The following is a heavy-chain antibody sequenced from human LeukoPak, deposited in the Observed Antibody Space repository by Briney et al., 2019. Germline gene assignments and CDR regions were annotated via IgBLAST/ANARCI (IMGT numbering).Heavy chain of an antibody. J-gene: IGHJ4*02. Sequence: GGSLRLSCAASGFTFSSYGMHWVRQAPGKGLEWVAFIRYDGSNKYYADSVKGRFTISRDNSKNTLYLQMNSLRAEDTAVYYCARVLRGYDSSAYYYDYFDYWGQGPLVTVSS. V-gene: IGHV3-30*02. CDR2: IRYDGSNK. D-gene: IGHD3-22*01. CDR1: GFTFSSYG. CDR3: ARVLRGYDSSAYYYDYFDY.